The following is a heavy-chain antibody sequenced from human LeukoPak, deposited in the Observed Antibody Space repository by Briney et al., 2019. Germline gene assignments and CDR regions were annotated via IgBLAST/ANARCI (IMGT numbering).Heavy chain of an antibody. CDR1: GDSISSSSYY. CDR2: IYYSGST. V-gene: IGHV4-39*01. J-gene: IGHJ4*02. Sequence: SETLSLTCTVSGDSISSSSYYWGWIRQPPGKGLEWIGSIYYSGSTYYNPSLKSRVTISVDTSKNQFSLKLSSVTAADTAVYYCARRGGDSSGYYPEGFDYWGQGTLVTVSS. D-gene: IGHD3-22*01. CDR3: ARRGGDSSGYYPEGFDY.